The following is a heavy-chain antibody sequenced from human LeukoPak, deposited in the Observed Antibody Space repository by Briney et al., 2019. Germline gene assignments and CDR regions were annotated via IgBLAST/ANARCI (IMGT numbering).Heavy chain of an antibody. D-gene: IGHD5-24*01. CDR2: VDPSGYKT. CDR3: AGDAEDGQNPPSED. J-gene: IGHJ4*02. V-gene: IGHV1-46*01. Sequence: ASVKVSCKASGDIFTNQYMHWVRQAPGQGLAYMGHVDPSGYKTKYAQRFQGRVTTTRDTSTRTAQMELTSLIFDDTAVYYCAGDAEDGQNPPSEDWGQGTLVTVSS. CDR1: GDIFTNQY.